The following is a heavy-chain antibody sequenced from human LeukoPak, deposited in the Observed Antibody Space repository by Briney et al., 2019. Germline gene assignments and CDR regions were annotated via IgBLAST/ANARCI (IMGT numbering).Heavy chain of an antibody. V-gene: IGHV1-2*02. J-gene: IGHJ5*02. CDR3: ARDYVGDNWFDP. CDR2: ISPNSGGT. Sequence: ASVKVSYKSSGYTFTGYYMHWVRQAPGQGLEWMGWISPNSGGTNYAQKFQGRVTMTRDTSISTAYMELSRLRSDDTAVYYCARDYVGDNWFDPWGQGTLVTVSS. CDR1: GYTFTGYY. D-gene: IGHD3-16*01.